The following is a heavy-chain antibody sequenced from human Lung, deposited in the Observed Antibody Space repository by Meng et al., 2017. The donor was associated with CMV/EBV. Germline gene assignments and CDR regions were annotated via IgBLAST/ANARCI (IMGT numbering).Heavy chain of an antibody. Sequence: GGSLRLXCAASGFTFSEYYMSWIRQAPGKGLEWISNIDSGGSTKSYADSVKGRFTISRDNVKSSLYLQMNSLRAEDTAVYFCARDTNYYGSGSYLPYYYYYGLDVWGQGTTVTVSS. CDR1: GFTFSEYY. J-gene: IGHJ6*02. V-gene: IGHV3-11*01. CDR2: IDSGGSTK. D-gene: IGHD3-10*01. CDR3: ARDTNYYGSGSYLPYYYYYGLDV.